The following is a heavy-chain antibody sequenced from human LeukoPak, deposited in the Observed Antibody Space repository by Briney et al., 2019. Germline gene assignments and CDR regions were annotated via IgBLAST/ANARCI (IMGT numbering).Heavy chain of an antibody. CDR2: IYPGDSDT. V-gene: IGHV5-51*01. CDR3: ARQVYYDSSGSDAFDI. Sequence: GESLKISCKGSGYRFTNYWTGWVRQMPGKGLEWMGIIYPGDSDTRYSPSFQGQVTISADKSISTAYLQWSSLKASDTAMYYCARQVYYDSSGSDAFDIWGQGTMVTVSS. D-gene: IGHD3-22*01. J-gene: IGHJ3*02. CDR1: GYRFTNYW.